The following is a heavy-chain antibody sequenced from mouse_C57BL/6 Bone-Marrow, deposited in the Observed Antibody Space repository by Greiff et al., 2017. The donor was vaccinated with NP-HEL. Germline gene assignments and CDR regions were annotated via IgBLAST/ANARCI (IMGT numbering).Heavy chain of an antibody. CDR1: GYAFSSYW. CDR2: IYPGDGDT. J-gene: IGHJ3*01. V-gene: IGHV1-80*01. Sequence: VQLQQSGAELVKPGASVKISCKASGYAFSSYWMNWVKQRPGKGLEWIGQIYPGDGDTNYNGKFKGKATLTADKSSSTAYMKLSSLTSEDSAVYVGARSWAAQAWFAYWGQGTLVTVSA. CDR3: ARSWAAQAWFAY. D-gene: IGHD3-2*02.